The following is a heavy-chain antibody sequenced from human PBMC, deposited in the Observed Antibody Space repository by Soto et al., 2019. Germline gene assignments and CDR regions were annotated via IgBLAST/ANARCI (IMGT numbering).Heavy chain of an antibody. Sequence: GASVKVSCKASGGTFSSYAISWVRQAPGQGLEWMGGIIPIFGTANYAQKFQGRVTITADKSTSTAYMELSSLRSEDTAVYYCASTRGAPGHFQNWGQGTLVTVSS. J-gene: IGHJ1*01. CDR1: GGTFSSYA. CDR3: ASTRGAPGHFQN. CDR2: IIPIFGTA. V-gene: IGHV1-69*06.